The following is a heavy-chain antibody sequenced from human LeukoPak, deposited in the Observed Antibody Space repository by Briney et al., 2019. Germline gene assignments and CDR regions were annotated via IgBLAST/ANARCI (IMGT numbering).Heavy chain of an antibody. CDR3: AKSPLGELSPVDY. D-gene: IGHD3-16*02. CDR1: GFTFSSYA. V-gene: IGHV3-23*01. CDR2: ISGSGGST. J-gene: IGHJ4*02. Sequence: GGSLRLSCAASGFTFSSYALSWVRQAPGKGLEWVSAISGSGGSTYYADSVKGRFTVSRDNSKNTLYLQMNSLRAEDTAVYYCAKSPLGELSPVDYWGQGTLVTVSS.